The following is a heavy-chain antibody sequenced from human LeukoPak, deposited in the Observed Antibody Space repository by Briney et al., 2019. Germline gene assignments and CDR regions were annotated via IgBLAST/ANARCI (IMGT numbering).Heavy chain of an antibody. CDR3: ASNRYYDYVWGSNDY. CDR2: MNPNSGNT. Sequence: SVKVSCKASGYTFTSYDINWVRQATGQGLEWMGWMNPNSGNTGYAQKLQGRVTMTTDASTSTAYMELRSLRSDDTAVYYCASNRYYDYVWGSNDYWGQGTLVTVSS. J-gene: IGHJ4*02. D-gene: IGHD3-16*01. CDR1: GYTFTSYD. V-gene: IGHV1-8*01.